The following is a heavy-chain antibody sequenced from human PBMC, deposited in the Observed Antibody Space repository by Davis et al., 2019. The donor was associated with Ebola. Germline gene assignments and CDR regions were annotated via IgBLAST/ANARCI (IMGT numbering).Heavy chain of an antibody. D-gene: IGHD6-6*01. Sequence: AASVKVSCKASGGTFSSYTISWVRQAPGQGLEWMGIINPSGGSTSYAQKFQGRVTMTRDTSTSTVYMELSSLRSEDTAVYYCARDGQLAQLFDYWGQGTLVTVSS. CDR2: INPSGGST. CDR1: GGTFSSYT. CDR3: ARDGQLAQLFDY. V-gene: IGHV1-46*01. J-gene: IGHJ4*02.